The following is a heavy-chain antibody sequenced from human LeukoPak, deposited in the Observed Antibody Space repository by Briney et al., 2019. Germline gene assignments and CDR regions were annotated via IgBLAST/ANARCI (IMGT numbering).Heavy chain of an antibody. CDR1: GGSISTYY. CDR2: AYYSGST. D-gene: IGHD3-3*02. CDR3: ARHFDY. Sequence: SETLSLTCTVSGGSISTYYWTWIRQPPGKGLEWIGYAYYSGSTNYNPSLRSRVTISVDTSKNQFSLKLSSVAAADTAVYYCARHFDYWGQGTLVTVSS. V-gene: IGHV4-59*01. J-gene: IGHJ4*02.